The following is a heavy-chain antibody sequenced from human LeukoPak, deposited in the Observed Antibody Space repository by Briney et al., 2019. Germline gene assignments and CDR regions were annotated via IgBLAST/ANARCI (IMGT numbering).Heavy chain of an antibody. Sequence: GGSLRLSCAVSGFIFSHYTMTWVRQAPGKGLEWVSSINGSGDATLYADSVMGRFTISRDNVKNTVSLQMNSLRAEDTAVYYCARDPGYSSGWYHDYWGQGTLVTVSS. V-gene: IGHV3-23*01. CDR2: INGSGDAT. CDR1: GFIFSHYT. D-gene: IGHD6-19*01. J-gene: IGHJ4*02. CDR3: ARDPGYSSGWYHDY.